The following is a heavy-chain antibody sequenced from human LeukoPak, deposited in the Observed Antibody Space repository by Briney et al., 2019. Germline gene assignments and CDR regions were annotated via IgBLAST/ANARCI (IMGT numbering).Heavy chain of an antibody. V-gene: IGHV3-21*01. CDR1: GFTFSSYS. CDR2: ISSSSSYI. D-gene: IGHD2-15*01. Sequence: PGGSLRLSCAASGFTFSSYSMNWVRQAPGKGLEWVSSISSSSSYIYYADSVKGRFTISRDNAKNSLYLQMNSLRAEDTAVYYCAGDYCSGGSCYRTDPLDYWGQGTLVTVSS. J-gene: IGHJ4*02. CDR3: AGDYCSGGSCYRTDPLDY.